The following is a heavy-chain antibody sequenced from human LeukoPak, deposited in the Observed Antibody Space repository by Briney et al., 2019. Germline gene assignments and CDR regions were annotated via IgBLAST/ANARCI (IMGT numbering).Heavy chain of an antibody. CDR2: IYYSGST. Sequence: SETLSLTCTVSGGSISSYYWSWIRQPPGKGLEWIGYIYYSGSTYYNPSLKSRVTISVDTSKNQFSLKLSSVTAADTAVYYCARDLGTMIVVAKTLHDAFDIWGQGTMVTVSS. J-gene: IGHJ3*02. CDR3: ARDLGTMIVVAKTLHDAFDI. V-gene: IGHV4-59*12. D-gene: IGHD3-22*01. CDR1: GGSISSYY.